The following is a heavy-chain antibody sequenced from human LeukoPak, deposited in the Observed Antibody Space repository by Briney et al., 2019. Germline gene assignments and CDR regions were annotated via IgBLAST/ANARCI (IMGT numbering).Heavy chain of an antibody. CDR2: IKDDGSEN. CDR1: GFTFSSFW. D-gene: IGHD2-2*01. V-gene: IGHV3-7*01. CDR3: ATNGHSHAN. Sequence: PGGSLRLSCAASGFTFSSFWMSWVRQVPGKGLEWVANIKDDGSENHHVDFVRGRFTISRDNAKNSLYLQMNSLRAEDTAVYYCATNGHSHANWGQGTLVTVSS. J-gene: IGHJ4*02.